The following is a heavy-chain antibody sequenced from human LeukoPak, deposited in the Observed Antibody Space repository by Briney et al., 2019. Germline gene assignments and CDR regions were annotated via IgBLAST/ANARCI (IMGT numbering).Heavy chain of an antibody. D-gene: IGHD2-21*01. CDR3: ARDLLRSSNYFDY. CDR2: IKQDARER. Sequence: GGSLRLSCAASGFTFSRYWMSWVRQAPGKGLEWVANIKQDARERYYVDSVKGRITISRDNAKNSLYLQMNGLRDEDTAVYYCARDLLRSSNYFDYWGQGTLVTVSS. CDR1: GFTFSRYW. V-gene: IGHV3-7*01. J-gene: IGHJ4*02.